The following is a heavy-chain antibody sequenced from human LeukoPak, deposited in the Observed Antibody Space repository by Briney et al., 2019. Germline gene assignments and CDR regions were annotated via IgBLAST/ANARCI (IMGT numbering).Heavy chain of an antibody. V-gene: IGHV3-53*05. J-gene: IGHJ4*02. CDR1: GFTVSRNY. D-gene: IGHD3-22*01. CDR3: ARVGPADTYYPSSGLDY. Sequence: PGGSLRLSCAASGFTVSRNYMSWVRQAPGKGLEWVSVLYSDGSTYHADSVKGRFTISRDNSKNTLYLQMNSLRAEDMAVYYCARVGPADTYYPSSGLDYWGQGTLVTVSS. CDR2: LYSDGST.